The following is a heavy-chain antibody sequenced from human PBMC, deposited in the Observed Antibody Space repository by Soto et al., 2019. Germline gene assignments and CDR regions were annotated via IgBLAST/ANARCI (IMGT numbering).Heavy chain of an antibody. D-gene: IGHD7-27*01. J-gene: IGHJ4*02. CDR3: ARDPAWGSLAY. CDR2: INPVESEK. Sequence: GGSLRLSCAASGFTFSNSWMSWVRQAPGKGLEWVADINPVESEKYYVDSVKGRFTVSRDNAKNSLYLQMNSLRVEDTALYYCARDPAWGSLAYWGLGTLVTAPQ. V-gene: IGHV3-7*01. CDR1: GFTFSNSW.